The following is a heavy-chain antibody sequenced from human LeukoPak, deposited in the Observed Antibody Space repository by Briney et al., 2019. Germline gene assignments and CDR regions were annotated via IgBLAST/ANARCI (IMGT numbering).Heavy chain of an antibody. CDR3: ARVSTVGPEDY. V-gene: IGHV1-18*01. Sequence: GASLKVSCKASGYTFTSYGISWVRQAPGQGLEWMGWISASRGNTDYAQNLQGRVTLTTDTSTSTAYMELRSLRSDDTAVYYCARVSTVGPEDYWGQGTLVTVSS. D-gene: IGHD4-23*01. CDR2: ISASRGNT. J-gene: IGHJ4*02. CDR1: GYTFTSYG.